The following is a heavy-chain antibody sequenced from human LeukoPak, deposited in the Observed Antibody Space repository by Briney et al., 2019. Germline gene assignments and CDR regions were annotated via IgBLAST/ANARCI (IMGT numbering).Heavy chain of an antibody. CDR2: INPSGGST. CDR1: GYTFTSYY. V-gene: IGHV1-46*01. J-gene: IGHJ4*02. D-gene: IGHD3-22*01. Sequence: GASVKVSCKASGYTFTSYYMHWVRQAPGQGLEWMGIINPSGGSTSYAQKFQGRVTMTRDMSTSTVYMELSSLRSDDTAVYYCARESTYYYDSSGYLPVYWGQGTLVTVSS. CDR3: ARESTYYYDSSGYLPVY.